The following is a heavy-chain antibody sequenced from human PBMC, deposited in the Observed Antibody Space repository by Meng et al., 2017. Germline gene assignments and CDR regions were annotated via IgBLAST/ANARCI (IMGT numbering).Heavy chain of an antibody. Sequence: QVALVESGGGVVQPGRSLRLSCAASGFTFSSYAMHWVRQAPGKGLEWVAVIYSGGSTYYADSVKGRFTISRDNSKNTLYLQMNSLRAEDTAVYYCARESMYNWFDPWGQGTLVTVSS. CDR1: GFTFSSYA. D-gene: IGHD6-6*01. CDR3: ARESMYNWFDP. V-gene: IGHV3-30*01. J-gene: IGHJ5*02. CDR2: IYSGGST.